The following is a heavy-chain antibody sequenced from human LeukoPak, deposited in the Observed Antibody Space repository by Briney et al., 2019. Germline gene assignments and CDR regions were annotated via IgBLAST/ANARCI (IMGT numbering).Heavy chain of an antibody. CDR2: VSVSGYNT. V-gene: IGHV3-23*01. CDR3: AKVQSLYSSGWYDS. J-gene: IGHJ5*01. Sequence: GGSLRLSCAASGFTFNSYAMSWVRQVPGKGLEWVSTVSVSGYNTYYADSVKGRFTISRDNSKNTLFLQMNSLRAEDTALYYCAKVQSLYSSGWYDSWGQGTRVTVSS. D-gene: IGHD6-19*01. CDR1: GFTFNSYA.